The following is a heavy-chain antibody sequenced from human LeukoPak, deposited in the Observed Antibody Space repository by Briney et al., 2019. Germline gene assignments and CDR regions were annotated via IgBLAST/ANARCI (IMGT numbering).Heavy chain of an antibody. J-gene: IGHJ4*02. CDR3: ARNGTSSNRYNY. CDR2: IDTSGST. V-gene: IGHV4-4*09. D-gene: IGHD6-13*01. CDR1: GASISSYY. Sequence: SETLSLTCAVSGASISSYYWSWIRQPPGKGLEWIGYIDTSGSTIYNPSLKRRVTISVDTPKNQFSLKVSSVTAADTAVYYCARNGTSSNRYNYWGQGTQVTVSS.